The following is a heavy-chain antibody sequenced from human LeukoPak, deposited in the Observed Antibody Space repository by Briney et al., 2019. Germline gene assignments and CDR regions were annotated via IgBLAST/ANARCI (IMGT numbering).Heavy chain of an antibody. J-gene: IGHJ4*02. V-gene: IGHV6-1*01. Sequence: SQTLSLTCAISGDSVSSNSAAWNWIRQSPSRGLEWLGRTYYRPKWYNDYAVSVKSRITINPDTSKNQFSLQLNSVTPEDTAVYYCARVVYGSGSYYSPTFDYWGQGTLVTVSS. D-gene: IGHD3-10*01. CDR1: GDSVSSNSAA. CDR3: ARVVYGSGSYYSPTFDY. CDR2: TYYRPKWYN.